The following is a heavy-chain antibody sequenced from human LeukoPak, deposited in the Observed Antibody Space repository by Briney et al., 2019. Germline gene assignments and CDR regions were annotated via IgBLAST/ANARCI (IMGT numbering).Heavy chain of an antibody. CDR2: IRYDGSNK. CDR1: GFTFSSYG. V-gene: IGHV3-30*02. CDR3: AKDASPTDYYGSGSCLDY. J-gene: IGHJ4*02. Sequence: PGGSLRLSCAASGFTFSSYGMHWVRQAPGKGLEWVAFIRYDGSNKYYADSVKGRFTISRDNSKNTLYLQMNSLRAEDTAVYYCAKDASPTDYYGSGSCLDYWGQGTLVTVSS. D-gene: IGHD3-10*01.